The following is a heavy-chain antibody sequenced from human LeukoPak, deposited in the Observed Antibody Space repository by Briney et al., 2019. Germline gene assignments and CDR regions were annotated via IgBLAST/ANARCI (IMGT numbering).Heavy chain of an antibody. D-gene: IGHD4/OR15-4a*01. CDR2: INPNTGGT. Sequence: GGPVKISCKASGYSFTGYFVHWVRQTPGKGLQWMGWINPNTGGTNYAQKFQGRVTMTRDTSISTAYMELSRLRSDDTAVYYCASGDYGDPPLNYWGQGTLVTVSS. CDR3: ASGDYGDPPLNY. J-gene: IGHJ4*02. V-gene: IGHV1-2*02. CDR1: GYSFTGYF.